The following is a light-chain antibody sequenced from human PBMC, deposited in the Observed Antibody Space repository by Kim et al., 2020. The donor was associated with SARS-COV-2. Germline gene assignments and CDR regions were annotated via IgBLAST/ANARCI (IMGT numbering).Light chain of an antibody. CDR1: NIGSKS. V-gene: IGLV3-21*03. J-gene: IGLJ2*01. CDR2: DDS. Sequence: SYELTQSPSVSVAPGKTASITCGGNNIGSKSVHWYQQKPVQAPVLVVYDDSDRPSGIPERFSGSNSGNTATLTISRVEAGDEADYYCQVWDRSSDQVIFGGGTQLTVL. CDR3: QVWDRSSDQVI.